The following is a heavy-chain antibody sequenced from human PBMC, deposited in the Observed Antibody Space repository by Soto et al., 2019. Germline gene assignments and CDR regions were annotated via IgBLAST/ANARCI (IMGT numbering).Heavy chain of an antibody. D-gene: IGHD2-8*01. CDR1: GYTFTSYG. J-gene: IGHJ6*03. Sequence: QVQLVQSGAEVKKPGASVKVSCKASGYTFTSYGISWVRQAPGQGLEWMGWISAYNGNTNYAQKLQGRDTMTTDTSTSTAYMELRSLRSDDTAVYYCARGFYLNQVGYCTNGVCPHYNYYYYMDVWGKGTTVTVSS. CDR2: ISAYNGNT. CDR3: ARGFYLNQVGYCTNGVCPHYNYYYYMDV. V-gene: IGHV1-18*01.